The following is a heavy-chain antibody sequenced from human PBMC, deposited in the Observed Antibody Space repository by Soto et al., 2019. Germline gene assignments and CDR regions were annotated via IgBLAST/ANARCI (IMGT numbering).Heavy chain of an antibody. CDR1: GFTFSGYG. CDR3: AKDRNSDHNSGWTQGH. CDR2: ISNDAHTK. V-gene: IGHV3-30*18. J-gene: IGHJ4*02. D-gene: IGHD6-19*01. Sequence: QVQLVESGGGVVQPGRSVRLSCAASGFTFSGYGMHWVRQAPGKGLDWVAAISNDAHTKHYADSVKGRFTISRDNSKNTLDLQMDSLRPEDTAVYYCAKDRNSDHNSGWTQGHWGQGTLVAVSS.